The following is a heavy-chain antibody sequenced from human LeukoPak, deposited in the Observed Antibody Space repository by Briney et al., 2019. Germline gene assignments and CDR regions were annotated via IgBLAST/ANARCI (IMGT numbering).Heavy chain of an antibody. CDR1: GYTFTGYY. J-gene: IGHJ4*02. D-gene: IGHD3-9*01. V-gene: IGHV1-2*06. CDR2: INPNSGGT. CDR3: ARGYYDILTGRPKDFDY. Sequence: GASVKVSCKASGYTFTGYYMHWVRQAPGQGLEWMGRINPNSGGTNYAQKFQGRVTMTRDTSISTAYMELSRLRSDDTAVYYCARGYYDILTGRPKDFDYWGQGTLVTVSS.